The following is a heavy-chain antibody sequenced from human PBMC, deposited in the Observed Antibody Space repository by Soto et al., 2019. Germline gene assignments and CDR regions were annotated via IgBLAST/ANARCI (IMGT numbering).Heavy chain of an antibody. CDR1: GGSISSNY. V-gene: IGHV4-59*01. CDR3: ARYRREAVAGYTLDN. D-gene: IGHD6-13*01. J-gene: IGHJ4*02. Sequence: TSETLSLTCTVSGGSISSNYWTWIRQPPGKGLEWIGYAYNSGSTNYNPSLKSRVTISEDTSKSQFSLKVNSMTAADTAVYYCARYRREAVAGYTLDNWGQGILVTVSS. CDR2: AYNSGST.